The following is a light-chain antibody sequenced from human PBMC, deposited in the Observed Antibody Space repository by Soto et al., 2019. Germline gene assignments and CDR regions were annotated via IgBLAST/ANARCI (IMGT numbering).Light chain of an antibody. Sequence: EIVMTQSPATLSVSPGERATLSCRASQSISSELAWYPQKPGQPPRLLIYSESTRATGVPARFTGSGSGSEFTLTISGLQSEDFAVYYCQQGHNWPLTFGQGTRLEI. CDR3: QQGHNWPLT. V-gene: IGKV3-15*01. CDR2: SES. CDR1: QSISSE. J-gene: IGKJ2*01.